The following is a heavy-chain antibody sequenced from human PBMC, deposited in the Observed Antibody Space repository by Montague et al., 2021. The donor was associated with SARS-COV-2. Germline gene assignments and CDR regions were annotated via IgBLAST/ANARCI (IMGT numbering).Heavy chain of an antibody. CDR1: GGSFSGYH. Sequence: SETLSLTCAVYGGSFSGYHWNWIRQPPGKGLEWIGEINHGGITNYNPSLKSRLTISADTSKNQFSLKLTSVAAADTAVYYCARLRDGVVPSPILGVGPYYSYSFRDLGGKGTTVPFS. J-gene: IGHJ6*03. CDR3: ARLRDGVVPSPILGVGPYYSYSFRDL. V-gene: IGHV4-34*01. D-gene: IGHD3-10*01. CDR2: INHGGIT.